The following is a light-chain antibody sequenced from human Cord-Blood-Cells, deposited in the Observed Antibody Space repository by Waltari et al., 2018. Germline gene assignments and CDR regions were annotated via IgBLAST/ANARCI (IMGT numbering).Light chain of an antibody. CDR3: AAWDDSLNGWV. CDR1: SSNIGSNT. J-gene: IGLJ3*02. V-gene: IGLV1-44*01. CDR2: SNN. Sequence: SVLPQPPSASGTPDKRVTLQCSGSSSNIGSNTVNWYQQLPGTAPKLLIYSNNQRPSGVPDRFSGSKSGTSASLAISGLQSEDEADYYCAAWDDSLNGWVFGGWTKLSFL.